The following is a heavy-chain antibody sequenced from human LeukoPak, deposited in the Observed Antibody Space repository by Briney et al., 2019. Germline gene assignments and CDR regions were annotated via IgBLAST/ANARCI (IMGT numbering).Heavy chain of an antibody. CDR2: IYTSGIT. J-gene: IGHJ6*03. V-gene: IGHV4-4*07. CDR1: GYSISSGYY. D-gene: IGHD2-2*01. Sequence: KTSETLSLTCTVSGYSISSGYYWSWIRQPAGKGLEWIGRIYTSGITNYNPSLKSRVTMSVDTSKNQFSLKLSSVTAADTAVYYCARDSFGIVVVPAAIHQLYYMDVWGKGTTVTVSS. CDR3: ARDSFGIVVVPAAIHQLYYMDV.